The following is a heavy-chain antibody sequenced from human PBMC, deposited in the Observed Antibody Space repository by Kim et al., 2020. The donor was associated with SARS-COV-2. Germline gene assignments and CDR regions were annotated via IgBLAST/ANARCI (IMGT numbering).Heavy chain of an antibody. Sequence: GGSLRLSCAASGFTFSDYYMSWIRQAPGKGLEWVSYISSSGSTIYYADSVKGRFTISRDNAKNSLYLQMNSLRAEDTAVYYCARVRYGSGLRDYYYYMDVWGKGTTVTVSS. J-gene: IGHJ6*03. CDR3: ARVRYGSGLRDYYYYMDV. V-gene: IGHV3-11*01. CDR2: ISSSGSTI. D-gene: IGHD3-10*01. CDR1: GFTFSDYY.